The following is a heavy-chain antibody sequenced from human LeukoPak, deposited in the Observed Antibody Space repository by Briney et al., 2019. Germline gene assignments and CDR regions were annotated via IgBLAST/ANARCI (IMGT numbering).Heavy chain of an antibody. Sequence: SGPTLVKPTPTLTLTCTFAGFAPSTSGVGVGCIPQPPGKGLEWLALIYWDDDTRYSPSLKSRLNITKDTSKNQVVLTMTTMDPVDTATYYCAHRRYRRYGHDFDYWGQGTLVTVSS. CDR3: AHRRYRRYGHDFDY. CDR2: IYWDDDT. V-gene: IGHV2-5*02. J-gene: IGHJ4*02. D-gene: IGHD5-18*01. CDR1: GFAPSTSGVG.